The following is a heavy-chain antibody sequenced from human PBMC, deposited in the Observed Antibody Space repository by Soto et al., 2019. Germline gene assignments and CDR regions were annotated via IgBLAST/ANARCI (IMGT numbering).Heavy chain of an antibody. CDR2: INPSGGST. D-gene: IGHD6-6*01. CDR3: ARISTSLDYFDY. V-gene: IGHV1-46*01. CDR1: VYTFTSYY. J-gene: IGHJ4*02. Sequence: ASGKVSCKASVYTFTSYYMHWVRQAPGQGLEWMGIINPSGGSTSYAQKFQGRVTMTRDTSTSTVYMELSSLRSEDTAVYYCARISTSLDYFDYWGQGTLVTVSS.